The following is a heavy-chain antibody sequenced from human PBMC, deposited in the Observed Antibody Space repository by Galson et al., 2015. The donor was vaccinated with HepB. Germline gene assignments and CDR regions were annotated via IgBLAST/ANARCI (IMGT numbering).Heavy chain of an antibody. CDR1: GFTFSSYA. CDR2: ISYDGSNK. Sequence: SLRLSCAASGFTFSSYAMHWVRQAPGKGLEWVAVISYDGSNKYYADSVKGRFTISRDNSKNTLYLQMNSLRAEDTAVYYCARDSEPVAVAGIGRKSDYWGQGTLVTVSS. CDR3: ARDSEPVAVAGIGRKSDY. J-gene: IGHJ4*02. D-gene: IGHD6-19*01. V-gene: IGHV3-30*04.